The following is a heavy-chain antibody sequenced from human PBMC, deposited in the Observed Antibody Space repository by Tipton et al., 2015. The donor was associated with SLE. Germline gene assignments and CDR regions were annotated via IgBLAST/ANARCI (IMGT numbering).Heavy chain of an antibody. J-gene: IGHJ3*02. D-gene: IGHD1-26*01. CDR2: ISGRSGKT. CDR3: AKGSGSYYKDAFDI. CDR1: GFTFSNYA. Sequence: SLRLSCTVSGFTFSNYAMSWVRQAPGKGLELVSSISGRSGKTYYTDSVKGRFTISRDNSKNTVYLQMNSLRAEDTAVYYCAKGSGSYYKDAFDILGQGTMVTVSS. V-gene: IGHV3-23*01.